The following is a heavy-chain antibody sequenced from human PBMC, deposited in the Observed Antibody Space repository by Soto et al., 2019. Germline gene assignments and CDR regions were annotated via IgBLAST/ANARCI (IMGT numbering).Heavy chain of an antibody. CDR1: GGSISSSSYY. V-gene: IGHV4-39*01. J-gene: IGHJ4*02. D-gene: IGHD6-19*01. CDR2: IYYSGST. Sequence: QLQLQESGPGLVKPSETLSLTCTVSGGSISSSSYYWGWIRQPPGKGLEWIGSIYYSGSTYYNPSLKSRVTISVDTSKNQFSLKLSSVTAADTAVYYCARQGLAVAESDYWGQGTLVTVSS. CDR3: ARQGLAVAESDY.